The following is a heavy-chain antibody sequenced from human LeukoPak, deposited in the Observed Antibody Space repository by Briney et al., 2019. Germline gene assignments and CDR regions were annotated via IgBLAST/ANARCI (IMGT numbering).Heavy chain of an antibody. CDR2: ISGSGDST. J-gene: IGHJ4*02. D-gene: IGHD3-22*01. V-gene: IGHV3-23*01. Sequence: GGSLRLSCAASGFTFNNYAISWVRQAPGKGLEWVSAISGSGDSTFYADSVRGRFTISRDYSKSTLYLQMNGLRAEDTAIYYCAKSRPHYSQSGVYYSLFDYWGQGTLVTVSS. CDR3: AKSRPHYSQSGVYYSLFDY. CDR1: GFTFNNYA.